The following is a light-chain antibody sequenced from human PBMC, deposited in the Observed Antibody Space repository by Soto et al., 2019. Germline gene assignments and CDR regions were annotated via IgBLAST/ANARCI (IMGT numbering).Light chain of an antibody. CDR1: SSDVGSYNL. CDR2: EVN. V-gene: IGLV2-23*02. Sequence: QSALTQPASVSGSPGQSITISCTGTSSDVGSYNLVSWYQHHPGKAPKLMIYEVNKRPSGVSNRFSGSKSGNTASLTISGLQAEDEADYYCCSYAGSSTWVFGTGTKVTVL. CDR3: CSYAGSSTWV. J-gene: IGLJ1*01.